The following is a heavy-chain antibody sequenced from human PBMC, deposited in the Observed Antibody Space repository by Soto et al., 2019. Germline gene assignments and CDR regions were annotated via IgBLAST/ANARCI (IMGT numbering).Heavy chain of an antibody. Sequence: ASVKVSCKASGYTFTSYGISWVRQAPGQGLEWMGWISAYNGNTNYAQKLQGRVTMTTDTSTSTAYMELRSLRSDDTAVYYCARDSGYYNASSGYHRFYYWGQGTLVTVSS. V-gene: IGHV1-18*01. CDR3: ARDSGYYNASSGYHRFYY. CDR2: ISAYNGNT. J-gene: IGHJ4*02. D-gene: IGHD3-22*01. CDR1: GYTFTSYG.